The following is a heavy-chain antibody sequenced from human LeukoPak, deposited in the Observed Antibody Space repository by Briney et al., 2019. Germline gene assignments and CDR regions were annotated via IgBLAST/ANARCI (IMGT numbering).Heavy chain of an antibody. CDR2: IYYSGST. D-gene: IGHD3-22*01. CDR1: AYSISSGYY. J-gene: IGHJ3*02. Sequence: NSSETLSLTCTVSAYSISSGYYWGWIRQPPGKGLEWIGYIYYSGSTNYNPSLKSRVTISVDTSKNQFSLKLSSVTAADTAVYYCARDSFHYYDSSGSMGGAFDIWGQGTMVTVSS. CDR3: ARDSFHYYDSSGSMGGAFDI. V-gene: IGHV4-38-2*02.